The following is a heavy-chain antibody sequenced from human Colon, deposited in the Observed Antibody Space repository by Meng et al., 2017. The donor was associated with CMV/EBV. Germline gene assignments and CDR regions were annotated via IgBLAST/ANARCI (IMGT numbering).Heavy chain of an antibody. CDR3: TRDPEQVVGGDYYFDY. CDR2: ISNINYI. D-gene: IGHD6-6*01. V-gene: IGHV3-21*01. J-gene: IGHJ4*02. Sequence: GESLKISCEASGFIFKNYIMHWVRQAPGKGLEWVSSISNINYIYQADSVKGRFTISRDNAKNTLYLQMNSLRAEDTAVYYCTRDPEQVVGGDYYFDYWGQGTLVTVSS. CDR1: GFIFKNYI.